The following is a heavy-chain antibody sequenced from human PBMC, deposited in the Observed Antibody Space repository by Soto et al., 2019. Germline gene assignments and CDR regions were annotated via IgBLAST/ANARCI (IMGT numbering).Heavy chain of an antibody. D-gene: IGHD6-6*01. V-gene: IGHV3-23*01. CDR2: ISASGDSI. J-gene: IGHJ5*02. Sequence: EVQLLESGGGLVQPGGSLRLSCVDSGFTFSHYAMTWVRQAPGKGLEWVASISASGDSIYYADSVKGRFTISRDNSKNTLSLHMNSLRAEDTATYYCAKDPPGYSSSDNWFDPWGQGTLVTVSS. CDR1: GFTFSHYA. CDR3: AKDPPGYSSSDNWFDP.